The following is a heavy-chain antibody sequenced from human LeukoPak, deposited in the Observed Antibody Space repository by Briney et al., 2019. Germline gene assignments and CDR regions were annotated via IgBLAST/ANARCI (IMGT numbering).Heavy chain of an antibody. CDR2: ISCYNGNT. D-gene: IGHD1-26*01. CDR3: ATDLPTTPDYFDY. Sequence: ASVKVSCKASGYTFISYGISWVRQAPGQGLEWMGWISCYNGNTNYAQKFQGRVTMTTDTSTSTAYMELRSLTSDDTAVYYCATDLPTTPDYFDYWGQGTLVTVSS. J-gene: IGHJ4*02. CDR1: GYTFISYG. V-gene: IGHV1-18*01.